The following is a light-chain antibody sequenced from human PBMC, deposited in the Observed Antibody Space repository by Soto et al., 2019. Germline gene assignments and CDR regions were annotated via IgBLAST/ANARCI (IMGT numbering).Light chain of an antibody. J-gene: IGKJ2*03. CDR1: QSVSSN. CDR2: GSS. Sequence: EIVMTQSPATLSVPPGERATLSCRVSQSVSSNLAWYQQKPGQAPRLLIYGSSTSATGIPSRFSGSGAGTGFNLTISSLQSEDCAVYYCQQYNNWQSKYRFGQGTKLEIK. V-gene: IGKV3-15*01. CDR3: QQYNNWQSKYR.